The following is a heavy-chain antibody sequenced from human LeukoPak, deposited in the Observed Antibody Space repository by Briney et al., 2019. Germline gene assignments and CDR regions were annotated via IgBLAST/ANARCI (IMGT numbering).Heavy chain of an antibody. V-gene: IGHV3-21*01. CDR2: ISSGDGGYI. CDR3: ARGNAPLPFDY. J-gene: IGHJ4*02. CDR1: GFPFAAFS. Sequence: GRSLRLSCAGSGFPFAAFSVHWVRQAPGKGLEWVSSISSGDGGYIYYADSVRGRFTISRDNAEDSVYLQMKSLRAEDTAVYYCARGNAPLPFDYWGQGTPVTVSS. D-gene: IGHD2-2*01.